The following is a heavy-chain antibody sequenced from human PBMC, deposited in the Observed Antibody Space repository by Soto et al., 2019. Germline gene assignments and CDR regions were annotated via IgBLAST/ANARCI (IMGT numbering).Heavy chain of an antibody. J-gene: IGHJ6*02. D-gene: IGHD3-16*01. CDR2: INTYNGNT. CDR1: GYTFTSYG. CDR3: AMVDVYVTPSPQDV. Sequence: QVQLVQSGAEVKNPGASVKVSCKTSGYTFTSYGIGWARQAPGQGLEWMGWINTYNGNTTYAQNLQGRVTLTTDTSTSTAYVELRSLRSNDTAIYYCAMVDVYVTPSPQDVWGQGTTVTVSS. V-gene: IGHV1-18*01.